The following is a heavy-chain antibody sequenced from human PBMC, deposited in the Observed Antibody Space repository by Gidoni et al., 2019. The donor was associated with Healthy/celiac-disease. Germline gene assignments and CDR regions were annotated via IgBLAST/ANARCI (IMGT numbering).Heavy chain of an antibody. CDR3: ARDFYGDDVNYFDY. J-gene: IGHJ4*02. D-gene: IGHD4-17*01. CDR1: GGSISSSSYY. Sequence: QLQLQESGPGLVKPSETLSLTCTVSGGSISSSSYYWGWIRPPPGKGLEWIGSIYYSGSTYYNPSLKSRVTISVDTSKNQFSLKLSSVTAADTAVYYCARDFYGDDVNYFDYWGQGTLVTVSS. V-gene: IGHV4-39*07. CDR2: IYYSGST.